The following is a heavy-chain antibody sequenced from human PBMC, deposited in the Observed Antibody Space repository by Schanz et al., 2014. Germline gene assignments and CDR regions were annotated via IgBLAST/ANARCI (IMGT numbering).Heavy chain of an antibody. CDR2: ISNSGTTI. D-gene: IGHD6-19*01. CDR3: ARDLISSGWYG. J-gene: IGHJ4*02. V-gene: IGHV3-11*01. Sequence: QVQLVESGGGVVQPGGSLRLSCAASGFTFDPYAMHWLRQSPGKGLEWVSDISNSGTTIYYADSVKGRFTISRDNAKNSLYLQMNSLRVEDTAVYYCARDLISSGWYGWGQGTLVTVSS. CDR1: GFTFDPYA.